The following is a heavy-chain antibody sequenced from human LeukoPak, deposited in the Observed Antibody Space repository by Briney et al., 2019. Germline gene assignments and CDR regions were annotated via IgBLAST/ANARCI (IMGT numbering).Heavy chain of an antibody. J-gene: IGHJ6*02. CDR2: IIPIFGTA. CDR3: ARERGSSGSSNGMDV. CDR1: GGTFSSYA. D-gene: IGHD1-26*01. V-gene: IGHV1-69*13. Sequence: ASVTVSCKASGGTFSSYAISWVRQAPGQGLEWMGGIIPIFGTANYAQKFQGRVTITADESTSTAYMELSSLRSEDTAVYYCARERGSSGSSNGMDVWGQGTTVTVSS.